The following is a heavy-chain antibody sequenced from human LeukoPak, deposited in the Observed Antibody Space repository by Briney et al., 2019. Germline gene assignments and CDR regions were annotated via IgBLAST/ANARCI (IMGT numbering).Heavy chain of an antibody. CDR1: GFTFSSYG. CDR3: AKEWGSGWSSFDY. Sequence: GRSLRLPCAASGFTFSSYGMHWVRQAPGKGLEWVAVISYDGSNKYYADSVKGRFTISRDNSKNTLYLQMNSLRAEDTAVYYCAKEWGSGWSSFDYWGQGTLVTVSS. V-gene: IGHV3-30*18. D-gene: IGHD6-19*01. CDR2: ISYDGSNK. J-gene: IGHJ4*02.